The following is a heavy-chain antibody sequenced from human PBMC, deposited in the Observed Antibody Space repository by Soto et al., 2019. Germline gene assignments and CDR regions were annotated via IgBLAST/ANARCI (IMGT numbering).Heavy chain of an antibody. CDR2: IIPIFGTA. J-gene: IGHJ6*02. D-gene: IGHD2-8*01. V-gene: IGHV1-69*12. CDR1: GGTFSSYA. CDR3: ACTVSNYYYYGMDV. Sequence: QVQLVQSGAEVKKPGSSVKVSCKASGGTFSSYAISWVRQAPGQGLEWMGGIIPIFGTADYAQKFPGRVTITADESTRTACMELRSLRSEVTSVYYCACTVSNYYYYGMDVWGQGTTVTVSS.